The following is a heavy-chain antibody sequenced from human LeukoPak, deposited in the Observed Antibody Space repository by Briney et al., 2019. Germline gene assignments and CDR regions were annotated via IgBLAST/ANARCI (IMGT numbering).Heavy chain of an antibody. J-gene: IGHJ4*02. D-gene: IGHD3-9*01. V-gene: IGHV3-21*01. CDR2: ISSSSSYI. CDR3: ARDYDILTGEDY. CDR1: GFTFSRYS. Sequence: PGGSLRLSCAASGFTFSRYSMNWVRQAPGKGLEWVSSISSSSSYIYYADSVKGRFTISRDNAKNSLYLQMNSLRAEDTAVYYCARDYDILTGEDYWGQGTLVTVSS.